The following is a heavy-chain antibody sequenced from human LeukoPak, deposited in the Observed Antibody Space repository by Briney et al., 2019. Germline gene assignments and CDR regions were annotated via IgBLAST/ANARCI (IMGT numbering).Heavy chain of an antibody. CDR2: IYTSGST. J-gene: IGHJ2*01. CDR3: ARVSSSWYQDWFFDL. V-gene: IGHV4-61*02. D-gene: IGHD6-13*01. CDR1: GGSISSGSYY. Sequence: TSETLSLTCTVSGGSISSGSYYWSWIRQPAGKGLEWIGRIYTSGSTYYNPSLKSRVTISVDTSKNQFSLKLSSVTAADTAVYYCARVSSSWYQDWFFDLWGRGTLVTVSS.